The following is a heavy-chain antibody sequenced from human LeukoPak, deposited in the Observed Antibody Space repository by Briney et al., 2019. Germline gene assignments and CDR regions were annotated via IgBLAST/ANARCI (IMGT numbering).Heavy chain of an antibody. Sequence: PSETLSLTCTVSGGSISSSNYFWGWIRQPPGKGLEWIGNIYYSGSTYYNPSLQSRVTISLDSSKNQFSPNLYSMTAADTAVYYCASRNDDANSVNFDYWGQGTLVTVSS. V-gene: IGHV4-39*07. D-gene: IGHD1-1*01. CDR1: GGSISSSNYF. CDR2: IYYSGST. J-gene: IGHJ4*02. CDR3: ASRNDDANSVNFDY.